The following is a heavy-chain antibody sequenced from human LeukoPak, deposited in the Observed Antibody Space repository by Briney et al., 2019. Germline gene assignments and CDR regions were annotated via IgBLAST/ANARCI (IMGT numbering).Heavy chain of an antibody. CDR3: ARVMGDLASLYHMDV. CDR1: GGSISGPY. Sequence: PSETLSLTCTVSGGSISGPYWSWVRQPPGKGLEWIGDVYYSGSTHQNPSLNSRVTISVDTSKNQFSLKLRSVTAADTAVYYCARVMGDLASLYHMDVWGKGTTVTVSS. D-gene: IGHD3-16*01. CDR2: VYYSGST. J-gene: IGHJ6*03. V-gene: IGHV4-59*11.